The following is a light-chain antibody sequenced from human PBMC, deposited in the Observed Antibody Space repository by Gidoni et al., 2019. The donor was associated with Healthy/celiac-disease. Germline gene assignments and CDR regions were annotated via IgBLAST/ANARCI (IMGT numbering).Light chain of an antibody. J-gene: IGKJ3*01. CDR2: DAS. Sequence: EIVLTQSPATLSLSPGERATLSCRASQSVSIYLACYQQKPGQDPRLLIYDASNRATGIPARFSGSGSGTDFTLTISSLEPEDFAVYYCQQRSNWPPGITFXPXTKVDIK. CDR1: QSVSIY. V-gene: IGKV3-11*01. CDR3: QQRSNWPPGIT.